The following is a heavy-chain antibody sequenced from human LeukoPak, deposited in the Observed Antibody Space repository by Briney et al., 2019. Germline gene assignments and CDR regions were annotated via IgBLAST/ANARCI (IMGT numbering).Heavy chain of an antibody. D-gene: IGHD3-22*01. CDR2: ISWDGDST. Sequence: GGSLRLSCAASGFTFDDYTMHWVRQAPGKGLEWVSLISWDGDSTYYADSVKGRVTISRDNSKNSLYLEMHRLRAEDTALCYCAKGDYYDRGGYYYGGVFDYGGQGTLVTVSS. V-gene: IGHV3-43*01. CDR1: GFTFDDYT. J-gene: IGHJ4*02. CDR3: AKGDYYDRGGYYYGGVFDY.